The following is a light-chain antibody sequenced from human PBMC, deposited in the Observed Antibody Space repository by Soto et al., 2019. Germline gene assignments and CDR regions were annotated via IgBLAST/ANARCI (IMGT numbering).Light chain of an antibody. J-gene: IGLJ1*01. V-gene: IGLV2-14*03. CDR1: SSDVGAYNF. CDR3: SSFSRSTPLV. CDR2: NVY. Sequence: QSALTQPASVSGSPGQSITISCTGTSSDVGAYNFVSWHQQHPGKAPKLMIYNVYDRPSGISYRFSGSKSGNTASLTISGLQADDEGDFYCSSFSRSTPLVFGTGTKVTVL.